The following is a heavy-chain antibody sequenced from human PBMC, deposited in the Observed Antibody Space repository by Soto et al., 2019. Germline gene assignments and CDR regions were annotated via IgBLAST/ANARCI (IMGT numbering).Heavy chain of an antibody. CDR1: GFTFSRHW. Sequence: EVQLVESGGALVQPGGSLRLSCAASGFTFSRHWMHWVREAPGMGLMWISRIKGDGSSANYADSVRGRFTISRDNAKSTLYLQMDSLRAEDTAVYYCVIDRERSGDAGDSWGQGTQVTVSS. CDR2: IKGDGSSA. CDR3: VIDRERSGDAGDS. V-gene: IGHV3-74*01. D-gene: IGHD1-26*01. J-gene: IGHJ4*02.